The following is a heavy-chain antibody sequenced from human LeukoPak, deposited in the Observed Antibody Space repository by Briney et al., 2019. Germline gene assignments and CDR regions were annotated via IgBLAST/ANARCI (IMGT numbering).Heavy chain of an antibody. J-gene: IGHJ4*02. V-gene: IGHV3-48*02. Sequence: GGSLRLSCAASGFTFSSYAMNWVRQAPGKGLEWVSYISSSNNTIYYADSVKGRFTISRDNAKNSLYLQMNSLRDEDTAVYYCARSTYCGGDCYPALGYWGQGTPVTVSS. CDR1: GFTFSSYA. CDR3: ARSTYCGGDCYPALGY. CDR2: ISSSNNTI. D-gene: IGHD2-21*02.